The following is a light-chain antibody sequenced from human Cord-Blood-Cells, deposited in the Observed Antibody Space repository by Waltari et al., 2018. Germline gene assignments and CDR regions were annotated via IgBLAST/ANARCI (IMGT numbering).Light chain of an antibody. Sequence: DIQMTQSPSSLSASVGDRVTITCRASQSISSYLNWYQQKPGKAPKLLIYAASSLQSGVPSRCSGSGCGTAFTLTISSLQPEDFATDYCQQSYSTPYSFGQGTKLEIK. J-gene: IGKJ2*03. V-gene: IGKV1-39*01. CDR1: QSISSY. CDR2: AAS. CDR3: QQSYSTPYS.